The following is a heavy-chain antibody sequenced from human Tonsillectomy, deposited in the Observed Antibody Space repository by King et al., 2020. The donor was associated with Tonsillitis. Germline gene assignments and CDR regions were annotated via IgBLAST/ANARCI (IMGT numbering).Heavy chain of an antibody. Sequence: QLVQSGGGLVQPGRSLRLSCAVSGFTFDDYAMHWVRQAPGKGLEWVSGISWNSGSIAYADSVKGRFTISRDNAKNSLYLQVTSLRAEDTALYYCAKGSLPVVIMGRDWFDPWGQGTQVTVSS. D-gene: IGHD3-3*01. J-gene: IGHJ5*02. CDR1: GFTFDDYA. CDR3: AKGSLPVVIMGRDWFDP. CDR2: ISWNSGSI. V-gene: IGHV3-9*01.